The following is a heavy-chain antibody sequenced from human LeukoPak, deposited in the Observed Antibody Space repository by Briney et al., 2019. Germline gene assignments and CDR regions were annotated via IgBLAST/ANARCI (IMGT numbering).Heavy chain of an antibody. CDR2: ISSSGSTI. CDR3: AKSIFGDSFDY. J-gene: IGHJ4*02. V-gene: IGHV3-48*03. Sequence: GGSLRLSCAASGFTFSSYEMNWVRQAPGKGLEWVSYISSSGSTIYYADSVKGRFTISRDNAKNSLYLQMNSLRAEDTAVYYCAKSIFGDSFDYWGQGTLVTVSS. CDR1: GFTFSSYE. D-gene: IGHD3-3*01.